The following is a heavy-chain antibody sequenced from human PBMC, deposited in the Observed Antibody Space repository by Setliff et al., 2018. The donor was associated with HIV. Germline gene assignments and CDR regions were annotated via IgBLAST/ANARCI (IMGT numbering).Heavy chain of an antibody. Sequence: SETLSLTCAVYGGSFNDYYWSWIRQPPGKGLEWIGEIIHSGSIIYNPSLKSRVTISVDTYNNQFSLNMNSVNAADTAVYYCARGYASGYDAYGYWGQGTLVTVSS. CDR2: IIHSGSI. J-gene: IGHJ4*02. CDR1: GGSFNDYY. V-gene: IGHV4-34*01. D-gene: IGHD5-12*01. CDR3: ARGYASGYDAYGY.